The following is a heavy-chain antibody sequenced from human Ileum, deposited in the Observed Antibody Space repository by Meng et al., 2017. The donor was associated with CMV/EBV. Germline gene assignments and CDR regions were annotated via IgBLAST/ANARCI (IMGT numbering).Heavy chain of an antibody. CDR3: AREVDVDGAVPQKGGYYYDY. Sequence: QGSGPGLGYPLETLSLTGGVPGGSISGYYWGWIRQPAGKGLEWIGRIYVSVSTDYNPSLKSRATMSVDTSKKQFSLRLTSVTAADTAVYFCAREVDVDGAVPQKGGYYYDYWGQGILVTVSS. V-gene: IGHV4-4*07. CDR1: GGSISGYY. D-gene: IGHD3-3*01. CDR2: IYVSVST. J-gene: IGHJ4*02.